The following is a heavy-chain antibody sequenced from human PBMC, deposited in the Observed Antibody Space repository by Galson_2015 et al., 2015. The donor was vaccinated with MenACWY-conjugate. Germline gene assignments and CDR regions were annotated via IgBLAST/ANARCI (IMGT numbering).Heavy chain of an antibody. D-gene: IGHD5-18*01. J-gene: IGHJ4*02. V-gene: IGHV3-74*01. CDR3: ARVPGYSYGYYDW. Sequence: SLRLSCAASGFTFSNYWMHWVRQAPGKGLVWVSHFSRDGSSTYYADSVKGRFTISRDNAKNSLYLQMNTLRDEDTAVYYCARVPGYSYGYYDWWGQGTLVTVSS. CDR1: GFTFSNYW. CDR2: FSRDGSST.